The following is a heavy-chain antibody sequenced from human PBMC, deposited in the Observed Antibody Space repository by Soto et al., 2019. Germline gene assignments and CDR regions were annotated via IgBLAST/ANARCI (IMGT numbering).Heavy chain of an antibody. J-gene: IGHJ6*02. V-gene: IGHV1-69*01. CDR2: IIPIFGTA. CDR3: ARPRRDGYNYYYYYGMDV. CDR1: GGTFSSYA. Sequence: QVQLVQSGAEVKKPGSSVKVSCKASGGTFSSYAISWVRQAPGQGLEWMGGIIPIFGTANYAQKFQGRVTITADEYTRTAYMELSSVRSEDTAVYYCARPRRDGYNYYYYYGMDVSGQGTTVTVSS. D-gene: IGHD5-12*01.